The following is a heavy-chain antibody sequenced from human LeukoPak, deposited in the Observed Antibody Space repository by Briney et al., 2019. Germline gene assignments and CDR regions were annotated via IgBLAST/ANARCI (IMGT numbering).Heavy chain of an antibody. D-gene: IGHD5-18*01. Sequence: ASVKVSCKASGYTFTGYYMHWVRQAPGQGLERMGWVNPNSGGTNYAQKFQGRVTMTRDTSISTAYMELSRLRFDDTAVYYCARESPVGIQLWYDYWGQGTLVTVSS. CDR3: ARESPVGIQLWYDY. CDR2: VNPNSGGT. J-gene: IGHJ4*02. CDR1: GYTFTGYY. V-gene: IGHV1-2*02.